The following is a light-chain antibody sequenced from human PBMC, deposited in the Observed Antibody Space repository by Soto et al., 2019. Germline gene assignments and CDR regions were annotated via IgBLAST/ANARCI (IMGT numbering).Light chain of an antibody. CDR1: QSVSSS. Sequence: IVMTQSPATLSVSPGERATLSCRASQSVSSSLAWFQQKPGQAPRLLIYAASARATGIAARLSGSGSGTEFTLTISSLQSEDFAVYYCLQHKSWPFTFGQGTKLEIK. V-gene: IGKV3-15*01. CDR2: AAS. J-gene: IGKJ2*01. CDR3: LQHKSWPFT.